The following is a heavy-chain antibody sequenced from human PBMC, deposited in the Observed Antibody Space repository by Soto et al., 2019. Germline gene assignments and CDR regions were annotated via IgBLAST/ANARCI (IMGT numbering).Heavy chain of an antibody. CDR2: IKSKTDGGTT. D-gene: IGHD6-19*01. CDR3: TTDISSGWYDAIDI. V-gene: IGHV3-15*07. CDR1: GFTFSNAW. J-gene: IGHJ3*02. Sequence: EVQLVESGGGLVKPGGSLRLSCAASGFTFSNAWMNWVRQAPGKGLEWVGRIKSKTDGGTTDYAAPVKGRFTISRDDSKNPLYLQMNSLKTEDTAVYYCTTDISSGWYDAIDIWGQGTMVTVSS.